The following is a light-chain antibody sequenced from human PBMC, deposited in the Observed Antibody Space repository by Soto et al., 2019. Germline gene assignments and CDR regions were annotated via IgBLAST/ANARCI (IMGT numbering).Light chain of an antibody. V-gene: IGKV3-15*01. J-gene: IGKJ1*01. CDR2: DAS. CDR1: QSVSIY. CDR3: QKYHDWPRT. Sequence: EMVMTQSPATLSVSPGDRATLLCRASQSVSIYVAWYQQKPGLAPRLLIYDASTRATGIPARFSGSGSGTEFSLTISSLQSEDFAVYYCQKYHDWPRTFGQGPKV.